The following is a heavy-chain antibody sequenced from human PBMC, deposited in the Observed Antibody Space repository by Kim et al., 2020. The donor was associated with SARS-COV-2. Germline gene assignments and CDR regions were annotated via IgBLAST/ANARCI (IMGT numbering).Heavy chain of an antibody. CDR3: PRAEGLAALDY. CDR2: ISHDSVTN. D-gene: IGHD6-25*01. CDR1: GFIFSDRY. Sequence: GVSLRLSCTASGFIFSDRYMSWIRQAPGKGREWLACISHDSVTNYYGDSLKGRFTVSRDNAKNQLYLQMEGLRAEDTAVYYWPRAEGLAALDYWGQGSLVLVS. J-gene: IGHJ4*02. V-gene: IGHV3-11*01.